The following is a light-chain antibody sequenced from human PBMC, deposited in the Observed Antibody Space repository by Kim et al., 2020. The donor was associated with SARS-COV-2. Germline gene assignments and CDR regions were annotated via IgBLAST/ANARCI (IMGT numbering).Light chain of an antibody. V-gene: IGLV1-44*01. Sequence: GQKIPVFCSGDRSNIGTSAVHWYQHRPGTAPQLLIYGNDQRPSGVPDRFSGSKSGTSASLDISGLQSADEAQYSCAAWDDRLSGPVFGGGTQLTVL. J-gene: IGLJ7*01. CDR3: AAWDDRLSGPV. CDR1: RSNIGTSA. CDR2: GND.